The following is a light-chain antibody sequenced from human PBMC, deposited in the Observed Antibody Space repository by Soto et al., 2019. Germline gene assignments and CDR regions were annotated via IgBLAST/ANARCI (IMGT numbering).Light chain of an antibody. V-gene: IGKV4-1*01. J-gene: IGKJ2*01. Sequence: DIVLTQSPDSLAVSLGERATINCKSSQSVLYSSNNKNYLAWYQQKPGQPPKLLIYWASTRESGVPDRFSGSGSGTDFTLTSSSLQAEDVAVYYCQQCYSIPYTFGQGTKLEIK. CDR2: WAS. CDR1: QSVLYSSNNKNY. CDR3: QQCYSIPYT.